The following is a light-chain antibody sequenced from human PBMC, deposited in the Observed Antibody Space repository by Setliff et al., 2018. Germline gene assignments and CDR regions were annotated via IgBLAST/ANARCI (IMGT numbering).Light chain of an antibody. Sequence: QSVLAQPASVSGSPGQSITISCTGTXXDVXRXSLXXXXXXXXXXXXXXXXXXVXXXXSGVFNRFSGSKSGNTASLTVSGLQAEDEADYYCCSYTGRSYVFGSGTKVTVL. J-gene: IGLJ1*01. V-gene: IGLV2-23*02. CDR3: CSYTGRSYV. CDR2: XVX. CDR1: XXDVXRXSL.